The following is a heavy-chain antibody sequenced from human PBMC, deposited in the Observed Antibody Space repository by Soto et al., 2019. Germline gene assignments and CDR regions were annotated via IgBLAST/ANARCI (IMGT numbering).Heavy chain of an antibody. V-gene: IGHV1-46*01. CDR2: INPRGGGT. J-gene: IGHJ3*01. CDR1: GYTFSNSF. CDR3: ARVGEGEFGAFDV. D-gene: IGHD3-16*01. Sequence: QVQLVQSGAEVKKPGASVKLSCKASGYTFSNSFLHWVRQAPGQGLEWVGVINPRGGGTTYAQKFQGRVIITRDTSTTTLFLEVIGLRSEDTATFFCARVGEGEFGAFDVWGQGTMVTVSS.